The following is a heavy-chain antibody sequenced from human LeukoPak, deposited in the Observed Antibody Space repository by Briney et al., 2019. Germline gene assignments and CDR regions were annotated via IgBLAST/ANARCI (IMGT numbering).Heavy chain of an antibody. CDR1: GFTFSSYA. Sequence: GGSLRLSCAASGFTFSSYAMSWVRQAPGKGLEWVSAIGGSGGSTYYADSVKGRFTISRDNSKNTLYLQMNSLRAEDTAVYYCAKDYGLGYCSGGSCYFGDYYFDYWGQGTLVTVSS. CDR3: AKDYGLGYCSGGSCYFGDYYFDY. D-gene: IGHD2-15*01. V-gene: IGHV3-23*01. CDR2: IGGSGGST. J-gene: IGHJ4*02.